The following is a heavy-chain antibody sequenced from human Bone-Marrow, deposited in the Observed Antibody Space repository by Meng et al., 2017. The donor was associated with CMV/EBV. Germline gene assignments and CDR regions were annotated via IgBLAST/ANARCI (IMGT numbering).Heavy chain of an antibody. V-gene: IGHV3-9*01. Sequence: SLKISCAASGFTFSDYALHWVRQAPGKGLEWVSGINRKSDRIGYADSVKGRFTISRDNGKKSLHLQMNSLRAEDTAVYYCARDRGDYWGQGTLVTVSS. CDR2: INRKSDRI. CDR3: ARDRGDY. J-gene: IGHJ4*02. D-gene: IGHD1-26*01. CDR1: GFTFSDYA.